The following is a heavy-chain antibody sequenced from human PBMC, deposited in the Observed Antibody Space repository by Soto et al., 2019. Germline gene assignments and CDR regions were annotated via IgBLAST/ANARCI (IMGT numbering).Heavy chain of an antibody. CDR1: GFTFSSYS. V-gene: IGHV3-21*01. Sequence: EVQLVESGGGLVKPGGSLRLSCAASGFTFSSYSMNWVRQAPGKGLEWVSSISSSSSYIYYADSVKGRFTISRDNAKNSLYLQMNSLRAEDTAVYYCARDQVAGTRYFDLWGSGTRITVSS. D-gene: IGHD6-19*01. CDR2: ISSSSSYI. J-gene: IGHJ2*01. CDR3: ARDQVAGTRYFDL.